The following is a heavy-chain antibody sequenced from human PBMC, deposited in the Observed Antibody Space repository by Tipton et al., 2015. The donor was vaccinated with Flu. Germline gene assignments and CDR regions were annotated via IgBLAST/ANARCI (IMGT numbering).Heavy chain of an antibody. CDR2: IDYSGST. CDR3: ATSGWRDPRGSFDF. V-gene: IGHV4-59*01. CDR1: GGSISSYY. D-gene: IGHD5-24*01. J-gene: IGHJ4*02. Sequence: LRLSCTVSGGSISSYYWCWIRQPPGKGLEWIGYIDYSGSTNYNPSHKSRVTISLDTTKNQFSLRVNSVTTADTAVYYCATSGWRDPRGSFDFWGQGTLDTVAA.